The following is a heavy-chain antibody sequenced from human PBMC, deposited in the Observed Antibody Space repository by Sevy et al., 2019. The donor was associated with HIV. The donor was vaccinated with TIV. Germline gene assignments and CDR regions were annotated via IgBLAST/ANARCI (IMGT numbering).Heavy chain of an antibody. J-gene: IGHJ4*02. CDR2: IYHSGST. Sequence: SETLSLTCTVSGYSISSGYYWGWIRQPPGKGLEWIGSIYHSGSTYYNPSLKSRVTISVDTSKNQFSLKLSSVTAADTAVYYWARAGLRFLEWLLPSLNYFDYWGQGTLVTVSS. V-gene: IGHV4-38-2*02. CDR1: GYSISSGYY. CDR3: ARAGLRFLEWLLPSLNYFDY. D-gene: IGHD3-3*01.